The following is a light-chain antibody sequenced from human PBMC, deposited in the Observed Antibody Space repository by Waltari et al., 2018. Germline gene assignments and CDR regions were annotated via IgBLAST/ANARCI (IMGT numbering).Light chain of an antibody. Sequence: DIQMTQSPSSLSASVGDRVTITCRASQSISTYLNWYQQKPGKAPNLMIYAASTLQSGVPSTFSGSGSETDFTLTISSLQPEDFATYYCQQSYNAPRTFGLGTKVDIK. V-gene: IGKV1-39*01. CDR2: AAS. CDR3: QQSYNAPRT. J-gene: IGKJ3*01. CDR1: QSISTY.